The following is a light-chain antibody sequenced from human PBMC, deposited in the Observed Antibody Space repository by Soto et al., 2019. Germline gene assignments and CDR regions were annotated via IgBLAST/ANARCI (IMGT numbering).Light chain of an antibody. CDR1: GSNIGAPYD. CDR2: GST. CDR3: QSYDSRLSGYV. Sequence: QSVLTQPPSLSGAPGQRVTISCTGSGSNIGAPYDVHWYQHLPGTAPKLLIYGSTNRPSGVPGRFSGSKSGTSASLAITGLQAEDEADYYFQSYDSRLSGYVFGAGTKLTVL. J-gene: IGLJ1*01. V-gene: IGLV1-40*01.